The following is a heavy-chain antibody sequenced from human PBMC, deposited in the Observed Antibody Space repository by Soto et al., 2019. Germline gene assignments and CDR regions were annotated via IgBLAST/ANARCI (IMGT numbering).Heavy chain of an antibody. Sequence: PSETLSLTCTVSGGAISTYYWSWIRQAPGKGLEWIGYIFYNGNTNYNPSLKSRVTMSVDTSKNQFSLNMSSVSAADTAVYYCAREIAYSSSSSYWFDPWGQGTRVTVSS. CDR2: IFYNGNT. CDR1: GGAISTYY. V-gene: IGHV4-59*12. J-gene: IGHJ5*02. CDR3: AREIAYSSSSSYWFDP. D-gene: IGHD6-6*01.